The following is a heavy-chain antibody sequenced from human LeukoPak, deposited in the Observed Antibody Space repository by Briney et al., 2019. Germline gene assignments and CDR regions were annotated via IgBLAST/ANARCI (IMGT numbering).Heavy chain of an antibody. V-gene: IGHV3-23*01. CDR1: GFTFSGFA. D-gene: IGHD6-13*01. CDR3: AKVFLQQLGPAVFDY. CDR2: ITSSGIGT. J-gene: IGHJ4*02. Sequence: LPGGSLRLSCAASGFTFSGFAMSWVRQAPGKGLEWVSTITSSGIGTYYADSVKGRFTTSRDKSKNTLYLQMNSLRAEDTAVYYCAKVFLQQLGPAVFDYWGQGTLVTVSS.